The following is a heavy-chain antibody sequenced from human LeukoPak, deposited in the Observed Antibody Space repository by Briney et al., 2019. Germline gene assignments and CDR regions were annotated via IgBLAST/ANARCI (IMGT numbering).Heavy chain of an antibody. CDR3: ARVGESSGWLSLSY. D-gene: IGHD6-19*01. V-gene: IGHV1-69*04. Sequence: ASVKVSCKASGGTFSSYAISWVRQAPGQGLEWMGRIIPILGIANYAQKFQGRVTITADKSTSTAYMELSSPRSEDTAVYYCARVGESSGWLSLSYWGQGTLVTVSS. CDR2: IIPILGIA. CDR1: GGTFSSYA. J-gene: IGHJ4*02.